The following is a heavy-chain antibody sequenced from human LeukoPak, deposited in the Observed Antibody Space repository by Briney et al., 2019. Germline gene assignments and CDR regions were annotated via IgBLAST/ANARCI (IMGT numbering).Heavy chain of an antibody. CDR2: ISGSGGST. V-gene: IGHV3-23*01. CDR3: AKENVGYCSSTSCYDHHYGMDV. CDR1: EFTFSNYG. D-gene: IGHD2-2*01. J-gene: IGHJ6*02. Sequence: GGSLRLSCAASEFTFSNYGMSWVRQAPGKGLEWVSVISGSGGSTYYADSVKGRFTISRDNSKNTLYLQMNSLRAEDTAVYYCAKENVGYCSSTSCYDHHYGMDVWGQGTTVTVSS.